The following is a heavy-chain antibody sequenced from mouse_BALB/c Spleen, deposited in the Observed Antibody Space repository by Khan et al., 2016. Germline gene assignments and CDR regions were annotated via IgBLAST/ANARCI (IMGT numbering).Heavy chain of an antibody. V-gene: IGHV5-12*02. CDR1: GFTFSDYY. D-gene: IGHD1-1*01. J-gene: IGHJ1*01. Sequence: EVELVESGGGLVQPGGSLKLSCATSGFTFSDYYMYWVRQTPEKRLEWVAYISNGGDNTYYPDTVKGRFTISRDNAKTILYLQMRRLKSEDTAMYYCARHRRNYGSPWYFDGWGAGTTVTVSS. CDR3: ARHRRNYGSPWYFDG. CDR2: ISNGGDNT.